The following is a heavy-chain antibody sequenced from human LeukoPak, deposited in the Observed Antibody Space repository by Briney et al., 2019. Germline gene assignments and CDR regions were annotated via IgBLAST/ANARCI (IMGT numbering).Heavy chain of an antibody. CDR3: ARALWFGETQPLGY. D-gene: IGHD3-10*01. V-gene: IGHV4-59*01. CDR1: GGSISSYY. CDR2: IYYSGST. Sequence: SETLSLTCTVSGGSISSYYWSWIRQPPGKGLEWIGYIYYSGSTNYNPSLKSRVTISVDTSKNQFTLKLRSVTAADTAVYYCARALWFGETQPLGYWGQGTLVTVSS. J-gene: IGHJ4*02.